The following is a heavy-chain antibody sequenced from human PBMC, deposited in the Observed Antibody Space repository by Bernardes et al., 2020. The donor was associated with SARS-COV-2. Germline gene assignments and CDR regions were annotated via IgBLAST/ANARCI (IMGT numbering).Heavy chain of an antibody. Sequence: GGSLRLSCAASGFTFSSYSMNWVRQALGKGLEWVSYISSSSSTIYYADSVKGRFTISRDNAKNPLYLQMNSRGAENTAVYYGSTVGVLAGMDVWGQGTTVTVSS. V-gene: IGHV3-48*01. CDR3: STVGVLAGMDV. J-gene: IGHJ6*02. D-gene: IGHD1-26*01. CDR2: ISSSSSTI. CDR1: GFTFSSYS.